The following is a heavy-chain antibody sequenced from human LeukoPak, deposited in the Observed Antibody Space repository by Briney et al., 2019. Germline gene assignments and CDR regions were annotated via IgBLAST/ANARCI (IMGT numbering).Heavy chain of an antibody. CDR2: IWYEGINK. Sequence: GGSLRLSCAASGFTFRSYGMHWVRQAPGKGLGWVAVIWYEGINKYYADSVKGRFTISRDNSKNTLYLQMNSLRAEDTAVYYCAKSAVRPPTLIDYWGQGTLVTVSS. CDR3: AKSAVRPPTLIDY. J-gene: IGHJ4*02. D-gene: IGHD4-17*01. CDR1: GFTFRSYG. V-gene: IGHV3-33*06.